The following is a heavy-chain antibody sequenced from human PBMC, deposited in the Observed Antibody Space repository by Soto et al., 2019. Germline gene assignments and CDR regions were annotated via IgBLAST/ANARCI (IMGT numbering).Heavy chain of an antibody. CDR2: FDPEDGET. CDR3: ATDRCSGGSCYSFDY. CDR1: GYTLTELS. D-gene: IGHD2-15*01. Sequence: ASVKVSCTVSGYTLTELSMHWVRQAPGKGLEWMGGFDPEDGETIYAQKFQGRVTMTEDTSTDTAYMELSSLRSEDTAVYYCATDRCSGGSCYSFDYWGQGTLVTVSS. J-gene: IGHJ4*02. V-gene: IGHV1-24*01.